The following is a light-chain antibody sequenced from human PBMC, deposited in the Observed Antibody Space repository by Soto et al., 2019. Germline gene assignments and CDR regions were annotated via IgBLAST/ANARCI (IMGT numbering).Light chain of an antibody. CDR1: QSIASW. CDR3: QQYNTHV. CDR2: DAS. Sequence: DIQMTQSPSTLSASVGDRVTITCRASQSIASWLAWYQQKPGKAPELLIYDASSLKSGVPSRFSGSGSGTEFTLTISDLQPGDFATYFCQQYNTHVFGQGTKVDIK. J-gene: IGKJ1*01. V-gene: IGKV1-5*01.